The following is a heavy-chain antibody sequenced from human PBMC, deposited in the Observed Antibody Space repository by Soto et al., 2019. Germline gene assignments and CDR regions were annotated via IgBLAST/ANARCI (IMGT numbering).Heavy chain of an antibody. V-gene: IGHV4-39*01. CDR2: IYYSGST. J-gene: IGHJ6*02. CDR3: ARHIIGSSSWYEVDYYYGMAV. CDR1: GGSISSSIYY. D-gene: IGHD6-13*01. Sequence: SETLSLTCTVSGGSISSSIYYWGWIRHPPGKGLEWIGRIYYSGSTYYHPSLKSRVTISVATSKTQFSLKLSSVTAADTAVYYCARHIIGSSSWYEVDYYYGMAVWGQGTTVTVSS.